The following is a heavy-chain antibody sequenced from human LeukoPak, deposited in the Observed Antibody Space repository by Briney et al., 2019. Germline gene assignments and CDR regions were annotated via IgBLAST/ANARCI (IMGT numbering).Heavy chain of an antibody. CDR2: ISGSGGST. D-gene: IGHD1-26*01. V-gene: IGHV3-23*01. Sequence: GGSLRLSCAASGFTFSSYSMNWVRQAPGKGLEWVSAISGSGGSTYYADSVKGRFTISRDNSKNTLYLQMNSLRAEDTAVYYCAREQEREPEAFDIWGQGTMVTVSS. CDR3: AREQEREPEAFDI. CDR1: GFTFSSYS. J-gene: IGHJ3*02.